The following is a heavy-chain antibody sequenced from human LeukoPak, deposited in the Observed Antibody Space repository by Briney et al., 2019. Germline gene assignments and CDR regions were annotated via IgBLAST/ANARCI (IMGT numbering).Heavy chain of an antibody. CDR3: ARTKPSTYYYDSSGYHPFDY. CDR2: ILHSGNS. V-gene: IGHV4-4*02. D-gene: IGHD3-22*01. J-gene: IGHJ4*02. Sequence: SGTLSLTCAVSGDSISSNYWWNWVRQPPGRGLGWIGEILHSGNSNYNPSLMSRVTISLDKFKNQFSLTLTSVTAADTAVYYCARTKPSTYYYDSSGYHPFDYWGQGTLVTVSS. CDR1: GDSISSNYW.